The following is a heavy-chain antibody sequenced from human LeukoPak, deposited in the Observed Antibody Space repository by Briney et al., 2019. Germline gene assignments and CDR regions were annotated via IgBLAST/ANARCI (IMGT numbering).Heavy chain of an antibody. D-gene: IGHD3-10*01. V-gene: IGHV4-59*01. J-gene: IGHJ3*02. CDR2: IYYSGST. Sequence: SETLSLTCTVSGGSISSYYWSWIRQPPGKGLEWIGYIYYSGSTKYDPSLKSRVTISGDTSKNQFSLKLNSVTAADTAVYYCARQDRISGAFDIWGQGTMVTVSS. CDR1: GGSISSYY. CDR3: ARQDRISGAFDI.